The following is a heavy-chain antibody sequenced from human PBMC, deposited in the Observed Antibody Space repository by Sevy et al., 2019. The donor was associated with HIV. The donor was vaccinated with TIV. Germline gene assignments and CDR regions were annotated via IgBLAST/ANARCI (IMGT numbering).Heavy chain of an antibody. CDR2: IYYSGST. CDR1: GGSISSSSYY. CDR3: TRGEVQLWPSGFDY. Sequence: SETLSLTCTVSGGSISSSSYYWGWIRQPPGKGLEWIGSIYYSGSTYYNPSLKSRVTMSVDTSKNQFSLKLRSVTAADTAVYFCTRGEVQLWPSGFDYWGQGTLVTVSS. J-gene: IGHJ4*02. D-gene: IGHD1-1*01. V-gene: IGHV4-39*07.